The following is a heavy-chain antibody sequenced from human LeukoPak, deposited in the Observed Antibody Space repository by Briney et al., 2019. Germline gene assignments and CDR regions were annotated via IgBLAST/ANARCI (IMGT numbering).Heavy chain of an antibody. CDR2: IYYSGST. D-gene: IGHD1-26*01. CDR1: GGSISSSSYY. J-gene: IGHJ4*02. Sequence: SETLSLTRTVSGGSISSSSYYWGWIRQPPGKGLEWIGSIYYSGSTYYNPSLKSRVTISVDTSKNQFSLKLSSVTAADTAVYYCARPRRGLGGAMVLFDYWGQGTLVTVSS. V-gene: IGHV4-39*07. CDR3: ARPRRGLGGAMVLFDY.